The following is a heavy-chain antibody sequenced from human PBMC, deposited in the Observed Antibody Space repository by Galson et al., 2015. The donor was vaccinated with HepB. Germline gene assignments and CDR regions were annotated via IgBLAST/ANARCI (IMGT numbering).Heavy chain of an antibody. CDR2: IKQDGSEK. Sequence: SLRLSCAASGFTFSSYWMSWVRQAPGKGLEWVANIKQDGSEKYYVDSVKGRFTISRDNAKNSLYLQMNSLRSVVSSWYCDQRHLPSFRSRHSSHLFDFWGQGTLVTVSS. CDR1: GFTFSSYW. CDR3: QRHLPSFRSRHSSHLFDF. J-gene: IGHJ4*02. D-gene: IGHD2-2*01. V-gene: IGHV3-7*01.